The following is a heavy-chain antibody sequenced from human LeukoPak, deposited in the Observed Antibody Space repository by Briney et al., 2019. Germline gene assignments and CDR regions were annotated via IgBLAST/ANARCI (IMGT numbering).Heavy chain of an antibody. CDR3: ARQGGYSSPFSV. D-gene: IGHD6-13*01. CDR2: IYASGST. Sequence: SETLSLTCTVSGGSISSYYWCWIRLPPGKGLECIGYIYASGSTNYNPSLKSRVTISVDTSRNQISLKLNSVTAADTAVYYCARQGGYSSPFSVWGKGTTVTVSS. J-gene: IGHJ6*04. V-gene: IGHV4-4*09. CDR1: GGSISSYY.